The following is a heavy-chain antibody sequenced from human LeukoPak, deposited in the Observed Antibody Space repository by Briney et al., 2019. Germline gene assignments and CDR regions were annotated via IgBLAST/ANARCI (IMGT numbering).Heavy chain of an antibody. J-gene: IGHJ6*03. D-gene: IGHD3-10*01. Sequence: SETLSLTCTVSGYSISGAYYWGWIRQPPGKGLEWIGSMYHSGNTYHNPSLKSRVTISVDTSKNHFSLKLTSVTAADTAVYYCARASAGVYYYYYMDVWGKGTTVTISS. CDR1: GYSISGAYY. V-gene: IGHV4-38-2*02. CDR2: MYHSGNT. CDR3: ARASAGVYYYYYMDV.